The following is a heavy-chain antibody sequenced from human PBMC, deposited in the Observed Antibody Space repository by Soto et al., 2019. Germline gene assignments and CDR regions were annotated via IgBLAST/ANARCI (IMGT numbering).Heavy chain of an antibody. CDR3: VKMPSRLRADYYYYYMDV. CDR1: GFTFSSYG. Sequence: GGSLRLSCAASGFTFSSYGIHWVRQAPGKGLEWVAVISYDGTNKYYGDSVRGRFTISRDNSKNTLYLQMNSLRAEDTAVYYCVKMPSRLRADYYYYYMDVWGKGTTVTVSS. V-gene: IGHV3-30*18. D-gene: IGHD2-2*01. CDR2: ISYDGTNK. J-gene: IGHJ6*03.